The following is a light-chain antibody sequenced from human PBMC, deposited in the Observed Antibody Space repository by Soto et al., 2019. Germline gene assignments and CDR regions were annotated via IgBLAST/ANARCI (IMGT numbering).Light chain of an antibody. V-gene: IGLV2-14*01. Sequence: QSVLAQPASVSGSPGQSITISCTGTSSDVGGYNYVSWYQQHPGKAPKLMIYEVSNRPSGVSNRFSGSKSGNTASLTISGLQAEDEADYYCSSYTSSSTYYVLGNGTKLT. J-gene: IGLJ1*01. CDR1: SSDVGGYNY. CDR3: SSYTSSSTYYV. CDR2: EVS.